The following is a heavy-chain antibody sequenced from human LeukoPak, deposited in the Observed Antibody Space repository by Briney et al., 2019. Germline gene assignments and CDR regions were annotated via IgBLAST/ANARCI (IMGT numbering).Heavy chain of an antibody. V-gene: IGHV1-2*02. CDR2: INPYSAAT. CDR1: GYTFTAYY. D-gene: IGHD3-10*01. J-gene: IGHJ6*02. CDR3: ARGSYGSGSYPSDV. Sequence: GASVKVSCKASGYTFTAYYIHWVRQAPDQGLEWMGWINPYSAATKYAQKFQDRVTMTRDTSVSTAYMDLSSLRSDDTAVYYCARGSYGSGSYPSDVRGQGTTVTVSS.